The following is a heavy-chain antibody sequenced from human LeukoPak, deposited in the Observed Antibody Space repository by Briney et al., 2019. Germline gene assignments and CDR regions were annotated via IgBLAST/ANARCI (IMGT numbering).Heavy chain of an antibody. CDR1: W. CDR3: ARLKSSSQDYGMDV. CDR2: IYPGDSDT. V-gene: IGHV5-51*01. D-gene: IGHD6-13*01. Sequence: WIGWVRXVPGKGLEGVGIIYPGDSDTRYSPSFQGQVTISADKSISTAYLQWSSLKASDTAMYYCARLKSSSQDYGMDVWGQGTTVTVSS. J-gene: IGHJ6*02.